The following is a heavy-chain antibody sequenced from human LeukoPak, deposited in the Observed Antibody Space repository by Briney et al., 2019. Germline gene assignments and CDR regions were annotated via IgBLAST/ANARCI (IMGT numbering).Heavy chain of an antibody. D-gene: IGHD3-10*01. V-gene: IGHV4-34*01. Sequence: SSETLSLTCAVYGGSFSGYYWSWIRQPPGKGLEWIGEINHSGSTNYNPSLKSRVTISVDTSKNQFSLKLSSVTAADTAVYYCGRAPGLGIFGSGIYYPFDNWAREPWSPSPQ. CDR3: GRAPGLGIFGSGIYYPFDN. J-gene: IGHJ4*02. CDR2: INHSGST. CDR1: GGSFSGYY.